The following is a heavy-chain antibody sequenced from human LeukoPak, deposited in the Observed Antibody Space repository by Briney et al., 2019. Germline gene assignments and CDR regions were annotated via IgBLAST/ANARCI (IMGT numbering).Heavy chain of an antibody. CDR1: GGTFSSYA. D-gene: IGHD3-22*01. Sequence: GASVKVSCKASGGTFSSYAISWVRQAPGQGLEWMGRIIPILGIANYAQKFQGRVTITADKSTSTAYMELSSLRSEDTAVYYCARDLIHDSSGYYDRFFDYWGQGTLVTVSS. J-gene: IGHJ4*02. CDR3: ARDLIHDSSGYYDRFFDY. V-gene: IGHV1-69*04. CDR2: IIPILGIA.